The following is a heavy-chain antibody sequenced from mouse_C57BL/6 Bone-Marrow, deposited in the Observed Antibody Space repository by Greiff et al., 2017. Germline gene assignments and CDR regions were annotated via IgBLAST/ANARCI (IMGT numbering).Heavy chain of an antibody. D-gene: IGHD2-1*01. Sequence: EVKLLESGGGLVQPGGSLKLSCAASGIDFSRYWMSWVRRAPGKGLEWIGEINPDSSTINYAPSLKDKFIISRDNAKNTLYLQMSKVRSEDTALYYCARLEYYGNYGAMDYWGQGTSVTVSS. CDR1: GIDFSRYW. CDR3: ARLEYYGNYGAMDY. V-gene: IGHV4-1*01. CDR2: INPDSSTI. J-gene: IGHJ4*01.